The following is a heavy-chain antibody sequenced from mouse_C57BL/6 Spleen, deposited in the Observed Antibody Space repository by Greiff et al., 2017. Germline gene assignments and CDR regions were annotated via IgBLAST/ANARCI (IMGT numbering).Heavy chain of an antibody. Sequence: VQLQQSGPELVKPGASVKISCKASGYTFTDYYMNWVKQSHGKSLEWIGDINPNNGGTSYNQKFKGKATLTVDKSSSTAYMELRSLTSEDSAVYYCARSGDYDDRADYYAMDYWGQGTSVTVSS. D-gene: IGHD2-4*01. J-gene: IGHJ4*01. V-gene: IGHV1-26*01. CDR2: INPNNGGT. CDR1: GYTFTDYY. CDR3: ARSGDYDDRADYYAMDY.